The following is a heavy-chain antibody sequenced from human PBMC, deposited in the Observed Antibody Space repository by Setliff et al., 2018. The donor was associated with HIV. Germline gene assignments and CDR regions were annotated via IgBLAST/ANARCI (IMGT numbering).Heavy chain of an antibody. Sequence: SETLSLTCTVSGGSMNSDSYSWTWLRQPAGKGPELIGHIYVGGSVIYNPSLASRVIISMVPSKNQFSLDLSSVTAADTAKYYCARAKTIGVSAVFFDPWGQGRPVTVSS. V-gene: IGHV4-61*09. J-gene: IGHJ5*02. CDR3: ARAKTIGVSAVFFDP. CDR2: IYVGGSV. CDR1: GGSMNSDSYS. D-gene: IGHD3-3*01.